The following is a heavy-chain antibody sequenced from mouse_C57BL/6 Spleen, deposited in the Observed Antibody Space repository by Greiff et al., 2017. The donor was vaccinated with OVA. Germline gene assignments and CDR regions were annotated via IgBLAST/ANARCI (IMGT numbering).Heavy chain of an antibody. CDR3: ARGYGNYAFAY. CDR2: IYPSDSET. CDR1: GYTFTSYW. J-gene: IGHJ3*01. V-gene: IGHV1-61*01. D-gene: IGHD2-10*02. Sequence: QVQLQQPGAELVRPGSSVKLSCKASGYTFTSYWMDWVKQRPGQGLEWIGNIYPSDSETHYNQKFKDKATLTVDKSSSTAYMQLSSLTSEDSAVYYCARGYGNYAFAYWGQGTLVTVSA.